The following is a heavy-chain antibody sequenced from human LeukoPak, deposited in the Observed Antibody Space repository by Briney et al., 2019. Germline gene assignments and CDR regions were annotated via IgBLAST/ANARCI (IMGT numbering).Heavy chain of an antibody. Sequence: SETLSLTCAVYGGSFSGYYWSWIRQPPGKGLEWIGEINHSGSTNYNPSLKSRVTISVDTSKNQFSLKLSSVTAADTAVYYCARGWFVVPANNWFDPWGKGTLVTVSS. CDR1: GGSFSGYY. CDR2: INHSGST. D-gene: IGHD2-2*01. J-gene: IGHJ5*02. V-gene: IGHV4-34*01. CDR3: ARGWFVVPANNWFDP.